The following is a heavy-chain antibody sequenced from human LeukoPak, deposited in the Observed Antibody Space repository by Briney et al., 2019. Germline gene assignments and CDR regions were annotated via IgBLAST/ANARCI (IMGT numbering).Heavy chain of an antibody. V-gene: IGHV4-31*03. CDR2: IYYSGST. CDR1: GGSISSGGYY. D-gene: IGHD2-2*01. J-gene: IGHJ4*02. Sequence: SETLSLTCTVSGGSISSGGYYWSWIRQHPGKGLEWIGYIYYSGSTYYNPSLKSRVTISVDTSKNQFSLKLSSVTAADTAVYYCARVVPAAPAYYFDYWGQGTLVTVSS. CDR3: ARVVPAAPAYYFDY.